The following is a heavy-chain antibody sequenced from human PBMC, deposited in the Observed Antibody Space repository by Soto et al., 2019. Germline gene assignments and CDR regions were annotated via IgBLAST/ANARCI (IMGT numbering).Heavy chain of an antibody. Sequence: GASVKVSCKASGYTFSTYGISWVRQAPGQGLEWMGWISAYNGNTNFAQNLRGRVTMTTNTSTSTAYVELRTLRSDDTAVYYCARAPSYYYDVGDYMIPFDYWGQGTLVTVSS. CDR1: GYTFSTYG. J-gene: IGHJ4*02. CDR2: ISAYNGNT. V-gene: IGHV1-18*01. CDR3: ARAPSYYYDVGDYMIPFDY. D-gene: IGHD3-22*01.